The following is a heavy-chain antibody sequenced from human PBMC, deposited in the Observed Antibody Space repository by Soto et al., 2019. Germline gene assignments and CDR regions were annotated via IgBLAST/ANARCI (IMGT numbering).Heavy chain of an antibody. CDR3: ARGPSCSDSYVDY. D-gene: IGHD2-21*02. V-gene: IGHV3-30*03. Sequence: QVQLVESGGGVVQPGGSLRLSCAAAEFAFSNYAMDWVRQPPGKSLKWVAVISDDENNKYSADSVEGRFTISRDNSKNTVYLQMNSLRLEDTAVYYSARGPSCSDSYVDYWGQGTLVTVSS. J-gene: IGHJ4*02. CDR1: EFAFSNYA. CDR2: ISDDENNK.